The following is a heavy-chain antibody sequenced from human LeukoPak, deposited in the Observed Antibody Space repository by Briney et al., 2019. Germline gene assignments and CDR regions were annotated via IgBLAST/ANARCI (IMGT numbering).Heavy chain of an antibody. CDR2: IYYSGSI. CDR1: GASISSYC. CDR3: ARENPSGYYNRPIDY. Sequence: SETLSLTCTVSGASISSYCWSWIRQPPGKGLEWIGDIYYSGSIKYNPSLKSRVTMSVDTSKNQFSLKLSSVTAADTAIYYCARENPSGYYNRPIDYWGQGTLVTVSS. D-gene: IGHD3-22*01. J-gene: IGHJ4*02. V-gene: IGHV4-59*01.